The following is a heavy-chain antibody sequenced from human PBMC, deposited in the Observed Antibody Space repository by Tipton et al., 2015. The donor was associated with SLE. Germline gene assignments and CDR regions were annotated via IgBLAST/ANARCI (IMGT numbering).Heavy chain of an antibody. V-gene: IGHV3-30*04. CDR2: ISYDGSNK. CDR1: GFTFSSYA. J-gene: IGHJ3*02. CDR3: ATEDPLYDAFDI. Sequence: RSLRLSCAASGFTFSSYATHWVRQAPGKGLEWVAVISYDGSNKYYADSVKGRFTISRDYSKNTLCLQMNSLRPEDTAVYYCATEDPLYDAFDIWGQGTMVTVSS.